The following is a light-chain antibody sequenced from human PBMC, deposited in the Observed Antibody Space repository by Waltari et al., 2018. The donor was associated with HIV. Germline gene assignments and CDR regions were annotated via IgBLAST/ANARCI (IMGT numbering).Light chain of an antibody. Sequence: QTVVTPEPSLTVSPGGTVTLTTSSSPGSVTSGHSPYWFQPRPAQAPKTLIYDTTNRHSWTPARFSGSLLGGKAALTLAGAQFEDEADYFCLLSFNGVVVFGGGTTLTVL. J-gene: IGLJ2*01. CDR3: LLSFNGVVV. CDR2: DTT. V-gene: IGLV7-46*01. CDR1: PGSVTSGHS.